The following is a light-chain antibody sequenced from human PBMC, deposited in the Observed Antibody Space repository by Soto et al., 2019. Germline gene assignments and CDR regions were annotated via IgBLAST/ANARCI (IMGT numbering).Light chain of an antibody. CDR2: GAS. Sequence: EIVMTQSPATLSVSPGDGATLSCRASQSVDSNLAWYQQKPGQTPRLLIYGASTRPTGIPARFSGSGSGTEFTLIISSLQSEDSAVYYCQQYNDWPLTFGGGTKVEIK. V-gene: IGKV3D-15*01. CDR3: QQYNDWPLT. J-gene: IGKJ4*01. CDR1: QSVDSN.